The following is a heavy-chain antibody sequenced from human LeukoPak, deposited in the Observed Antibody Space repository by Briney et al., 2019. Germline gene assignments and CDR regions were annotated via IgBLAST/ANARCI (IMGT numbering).Heavy chain of an antibody. V-gene: IGHV1-18*01. CDR2: ISAYNGNT. Sequence: ASVKVSCKASGYTFTSYGISWVRQAPGQGLEWMGWISAYNGNTNYAQKLQGRVTMTTDTSTSTAYMELRSMRSDDTAVYYCARTVNWNYAYYYYMDVWGKGTTVTVSS. CDR1: GYTFTSYG. CDR3: ARTVNWNYAYYYYMDV. D-gene: IGHD1-7*01. J-gene: IGHJ6*03.